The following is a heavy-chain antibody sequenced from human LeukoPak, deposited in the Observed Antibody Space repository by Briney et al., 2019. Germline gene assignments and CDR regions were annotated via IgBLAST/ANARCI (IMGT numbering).Heavy chain of an antibody. CDR2: INPSDGKT. CDR3: ARGNGARWFDY. V-gene: IGHV1-46*01. Sequence: ASMKVSCKASGYTFTNYYMHWVRQAPGQGLEWMGIINPSDGKTSYAQKFQGRVTITRNTSISTAYMELSSLRSEDTAVYYCARGNGARWFDYWGQGTMVTVSA. D-gene: IGHD1-26*01. J-gene: IGHJ4*02. CDR1: GYTFTNYY.